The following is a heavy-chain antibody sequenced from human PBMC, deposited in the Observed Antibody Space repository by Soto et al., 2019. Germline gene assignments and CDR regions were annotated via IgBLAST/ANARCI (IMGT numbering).Heavy chain of an antibody. D-gene: IGHD3-10*01. Sequence: EVQLVESGGGLVQPGGSLRLSCAASEFTFGNYWLHWVRQAPGTGLVWVSRINPDGSDTAYADSVKGRFTISRDNAKKTLYLQMNSLRAEDTAVYFCTRDSFRRDGSGTYYYYGMDVWGQGTTVTVSS. CDR1: EFTFGNYW. CDR3: TRDSFRRDGSGTYYYYGMDV. V-gene: IGHV3-74*01. CDR2: INPDGSDT. J-gene: IGHJ6*02.